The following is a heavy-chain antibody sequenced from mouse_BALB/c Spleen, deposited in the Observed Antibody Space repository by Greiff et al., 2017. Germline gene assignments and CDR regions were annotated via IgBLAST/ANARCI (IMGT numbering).Heavy chain of an antibody. CDR2: ISYSGST. CDR1: GDSITSGY. Sequence: EVMLVESGPSLVKPSQTLSLTCSVTGDSITSGYWNWIRKFPGNKLEYMGYISYSGSTYYNPSLKSRISITRDTSKNQYYLQLNSVTTEDTATYYCARYDYEEYYYAMDYWGQGTSVTVSS. J-gene: IGHJ4*01. V-gene: IGHV3-8*02. D-gene: IGHD2-4*01. CDR3: ARYDYEEYYYAMDY.